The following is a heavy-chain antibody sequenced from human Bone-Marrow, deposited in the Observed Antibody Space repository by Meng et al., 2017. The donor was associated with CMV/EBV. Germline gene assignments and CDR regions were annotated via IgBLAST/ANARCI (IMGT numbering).Heavy chain of an antibody. CDR2: TYPGGTT. D-gene: IGHD3-3*01. Sequence: GESLKISCAASGFSVSNMYMSWVRQAPGKGPEWVSFTYPGGTTYYTDSVKGRFTISRDNSKNTLDLQMNSLRAEDTAVYYCARGFRDDFWSGRSAQGKRAGDSFDPWGQGTLVTGSS. CDR3: ARGFRDDFWSGRSAQGKRAGDSFDP. J-gene: IGHJ5*02. CDR1: GFSVSNMY. V-gene: IGHV3-66*01.